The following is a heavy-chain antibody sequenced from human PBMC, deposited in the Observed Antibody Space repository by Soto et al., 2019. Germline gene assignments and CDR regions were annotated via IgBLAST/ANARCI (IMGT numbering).Heavy chain of an antibody. Sequence: SVKVSCKASGGTFSSYAISWVRQAPGQGLEWMGGIIPIFGTANYAQKFQGRVTITADKSTSTAYMELSSLRSEDTAVYYCARGIAARRVYYYGMDVWGQGTTVTVS. CDR1: GGTFSSYA. CDR3: ARGIAARRVYYYGMDV. CDR2: IIPIFGTA. V-gene: IGHV1-69*06. J-gene: IGHJ6*02. D-gene: IGHD6-6*01.